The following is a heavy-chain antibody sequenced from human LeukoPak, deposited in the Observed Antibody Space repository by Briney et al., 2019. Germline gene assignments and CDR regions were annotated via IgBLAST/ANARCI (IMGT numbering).Heavy chain of an antibody. CDR2: INRDESTT. V-gene: IGHV3-74*01. J-gene: IGHJ5*02. Sequence: PGGSLRLSCVASGFTLSGHWMHWVRQAPGKGLVWVSRINRDESTTVYADSVKGRFTISRDNAKNTLYLQMNSLTAEDTAVYYCARFDWFDPWGQGTLVTVSS. CDR3: ARFDWFDP. CDR1: GFTLSGHW.